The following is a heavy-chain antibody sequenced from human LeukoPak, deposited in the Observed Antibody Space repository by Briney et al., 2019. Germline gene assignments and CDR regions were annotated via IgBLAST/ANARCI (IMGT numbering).Heavy chain of an antibody. V-gene: IGHV4-59*11. CDR1: GGSISSHY. D-gene: IGHD3-22*01. CDR2: IYYSGST. J-gene: IGHJ5*02. Sequence: SETLSLTCTVSGGSISSHYWSWIRQPPGKGLEWIGDIYYSGSTKYNPSLKIRVAISVDTSESQFSLKLSSVTAADTAVYYCARLYDSSGYTNWLDPWGQGTLVTVSS. CDR3: ARLYDSSGYTNWLDP.